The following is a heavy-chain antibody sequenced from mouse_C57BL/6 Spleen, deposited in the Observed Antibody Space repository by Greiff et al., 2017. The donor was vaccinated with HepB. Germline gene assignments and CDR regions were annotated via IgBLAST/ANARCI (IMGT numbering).Heavy chain of an antibody. V-gene: IGHV1-50*01. CDR2: IDPSDSYT. CDR1: GYTFTSYW. J-gene: IGHJ2*01. CDR3: APRGSNYPYYFDY. D-gene: IGHD1-1*01. Sequence: QVHVKQPGAELVKPGASVKLSCKASGYTFTSYWMQWVKQRPGQGLEWIGEIDPSDSYTNYNQKFKGKATLTVDTSSSTAYMQLSSLTSEDSAVYYCAPRGSNYPYYFDYWGQGTTLTVSS.